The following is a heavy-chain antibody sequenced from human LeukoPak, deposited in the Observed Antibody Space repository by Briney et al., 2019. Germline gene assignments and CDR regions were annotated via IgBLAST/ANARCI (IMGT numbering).Heavy chain of an antibody. J-gene: IGHJ4*02. D-gene: IGHD1-26*01. CDR2: IYYSGST. Sequence: PSETLSLTCIVSGGSIRSSSYYWGWVRQPPGKGLEWIGNIYYSGSTYYNPSLKSRVTISVDTSKNQFSLRLSSVTAADTAVYYCARLANSGSYSGSFDYWGQGTLVTVSS. CDR1: GGSIRSSSYY. V-gene: IGHV4-39*01. CDR3: ARLANSGSYSGSFDY.